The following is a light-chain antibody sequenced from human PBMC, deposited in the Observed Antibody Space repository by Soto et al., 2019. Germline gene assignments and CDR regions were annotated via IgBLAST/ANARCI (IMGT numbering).Light chain of an antibody. CDR2: DAS. J-gene: IGKJ1*01. Sequence: EIVLTQSPATLSLSPGERATLSCRASQSVSSYLAWYQQKPGQAPRLLIYDASNRATGIPARFRGNGSGTDFTLTISNLEPEDFAVYYCQQRSNWPRGTFGQGTKVEIK. CDR1: QSVSSY. V-gene: IGKV3-11*01. CDR3: QQRSNWPRGT.